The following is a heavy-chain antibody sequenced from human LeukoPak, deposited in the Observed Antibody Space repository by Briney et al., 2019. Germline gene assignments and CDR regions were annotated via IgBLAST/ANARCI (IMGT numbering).Heavy chain of an antibody. CDR3: AKDRSRGQKMTTVTSDY. V-gene: IGHV3-23*01. J-gene: IGHJ4*02. D-gene: IGHD4-17*01. CDR1: GFTFSSYA. CDR2: ISGSGGST. Sequence: PGGSLRLSCAASGFTFSSYAMSWVRQAPGKGLEWVSAISGSGGSTYYADSVKGRFTISRDNSKNTLYLQMNSLRAEDTAVYYCAKDRSRGQKMTTVTSDYWGQGTLVTVSS.